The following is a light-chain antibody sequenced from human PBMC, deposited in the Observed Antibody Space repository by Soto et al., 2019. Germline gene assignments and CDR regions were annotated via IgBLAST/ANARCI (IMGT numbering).Light chain of an antibody. CDR2: GVS. Sequence: ERVMTQSPVTLSVSPGESVTLSCRASQSVGTNLAWYQQKPGQAPSLLIYGVSTRATGIPTRFGGSGSGRQFTLTISSLQSEDFAVYYCQQYNNWPQTFGQGTKVEIK. J-gene: IGKJ1*01. CDR3: QQYNNWPQT. V-gene: IGKV3-15*01. CDR1: QSVGTN.